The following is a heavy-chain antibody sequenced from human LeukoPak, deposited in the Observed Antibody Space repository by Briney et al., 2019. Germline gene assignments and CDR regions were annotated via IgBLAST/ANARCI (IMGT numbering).Heavy chain of an antibody. V-gene: IGHV3-21*01. CDR2: ISSSSSYI. D-gene: IGHD1-7*01. CDR1: GFTFSSYS. Sequence: TGGSLRLSCAASGFTFSSYSMNWVRQAPGKGLEWVSCISSSSSYIYYADSVKGRFTISRDNAKNSLYLQMNSLRAEDTAVYYCARAHNWKYGSFDFWGQGTLVTVSS. CDR3: ARAHNWKYGSFDF. J-gene: IGHJ4*02.